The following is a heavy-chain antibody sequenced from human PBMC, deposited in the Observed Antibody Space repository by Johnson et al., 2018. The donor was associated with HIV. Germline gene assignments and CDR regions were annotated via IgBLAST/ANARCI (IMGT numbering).Heavy chain of an antibody. D-gene: IGHD6-13*01. CDR2: LYSSGDT. J-gene: IGHJ3*02. CDR1: GFTFDDYG. Sequence: VQLVESGGGVVRPGGSLRLSCAASGFTFDDYGMSWVRQAPGKGLAWVSVLYSSGDTDYADPVKGRFTVSRDNSKNTLYLQMNSLRDEDTAVDYCARDGESEQLPLGDAFAIWGQGTRVIVSS. V-gene: IGHV3-66*01. CDR3: ARDGESEQLPLGDAFAI.